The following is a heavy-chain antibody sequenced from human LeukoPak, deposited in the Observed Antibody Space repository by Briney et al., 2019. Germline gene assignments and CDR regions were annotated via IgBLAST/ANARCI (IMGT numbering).Heavy chain of an antibody. V-gene: IGHV3-30*18. CDR2: ISYDGSNK. CDR3: AKDHGSSWYLVVVYYYGMDV. CDR1: GFTFSSYG. Sequence: PGRSLRLSCAASGFTFSSYGMHWVRQAPGKGLEWVAVISYDGSNKYYAESVKGRFTISRDNSHNTLYLQMNSLRAEDTAVYYCAKDHGSSWYLVVVYYYGMDVWGQGTTVTVSS. D-gene: IGHD6-13*01. J-gene: IGHJ6*02.